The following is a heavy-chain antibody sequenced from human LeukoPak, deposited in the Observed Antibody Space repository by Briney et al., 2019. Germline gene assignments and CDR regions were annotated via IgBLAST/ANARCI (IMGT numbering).Heavy chain of an antibody. J-gene: IGHJ4*02. CDR2: ISSSSSTI. V-gene: IGHV3-48*04. CDR3: AKDKRAARRGYFDY. D-gene: IGHD6-6*01. CDR1: GFTFSSYS. Sequence: GGSLRLSCAASGFTFSSYSMNWVRQAPGKGLEWVSYISSSSSTIYYADSVKGRFTISRDNAKNSLYLQMNSLRAEDTALYYCAKDKRAARRGYFDYWGQGTLVTVSS.